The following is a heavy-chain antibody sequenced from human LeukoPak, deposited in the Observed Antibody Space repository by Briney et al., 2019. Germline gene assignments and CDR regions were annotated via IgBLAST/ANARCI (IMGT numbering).Heavy chain of an antibody. CDR3: ARQGGGFWYFDL. D-gene: IGHD6-25*01. CDR2: IYYSGST. CDR1: GGSISSYY. V-gene: IGHV4-59*08. J-gene: IGHJ2*01. Sequence: SETLSLTCTVSGGSISSYYWSWIRQPPGKGLGWIGYIYYSGSTNYNPSLKSRVTVSVDTSKNQFSLKLSSVTAADTAVYYCARQGGGFWYFDLWGRGTLVTVSS.